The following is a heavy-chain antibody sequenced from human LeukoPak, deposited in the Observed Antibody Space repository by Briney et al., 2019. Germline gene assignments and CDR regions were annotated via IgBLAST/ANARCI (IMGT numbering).Heavy chain of an antibody. V-gene: IGHV1-3*01. Sequence: ASVKVSCKASGYIFTNYAIHWVRQAPGQRLEWMGWINADTGNTKYSQKVQGRVTITRDTSASTAYMELSSLRSEDTAVYYCARDQAYGIAVAGTYYYGMDVWGKGTTVTVSS. CDR1: GYIFTNYA. CDR2: INADTGNT. D-gene: IGHD6-19*01. CDR3: ARDQAYGIAVAGTYYYGMDV. J-gene: IGHJ6*04.